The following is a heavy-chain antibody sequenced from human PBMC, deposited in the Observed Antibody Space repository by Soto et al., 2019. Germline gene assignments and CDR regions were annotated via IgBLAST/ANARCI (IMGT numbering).Heavy chain of an antibody. D-gene: IGHD3-10*01. CDR3: ARDTGITMVRENDY. V-gene: IGHV3-48*01. CDR1: GFTFSSYS. Sequence: SLRLSCAASGFTFSSYSMNWVRQAPGKGLEWVSYISSSSSTIYYADSVKGRFTISRDNAKNSLYLQMNSLRAEDTAVYYCARDTGITMVRENDYWGQGTLVTVSS. J-gene: IGHJ4*02. CDR2: ISSSSSTI.